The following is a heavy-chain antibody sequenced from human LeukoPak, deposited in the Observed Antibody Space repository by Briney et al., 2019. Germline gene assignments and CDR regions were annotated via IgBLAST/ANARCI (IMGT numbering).Heavy chain of an antibody. CDR2: LGHDETYT. CDR3: ARGTYNCGGECSPIFAN. V-gene: IGHV3-74*01. J-gene: IGHJ4*02. CDR1: GFSFSISW. Sequence: PGGSLRLSCTASGFSFSISWMPWVRQAPGKGLVWVSRLGHDETYTSYADSVKGRFTISRDTGKNTLYLQMNSLRAEDTAIYYCARGTYNCGGECSPIFANWGQGTLVSVSS. D-gene: IGHD2-21*01.